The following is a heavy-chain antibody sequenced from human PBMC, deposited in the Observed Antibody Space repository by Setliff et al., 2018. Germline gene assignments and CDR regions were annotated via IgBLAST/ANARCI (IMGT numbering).Heavy chain of an antibody. J-gene: IGHJ4*02. CDR1: GYTFTSYG. CDR3: ARKGPNSSSHVFGY. CDR2: INPASGNT. D-gene: IGHD3-16*01. Sequence: ASVKVSCKASGYTFTSYGISWVRQAPGQRLQWMGWINPASGNTKYSQEFQGRVTITRDTSATTVYMELSSLRSDDMAVYYCARKGPNSSSHVFGYWGQGTLVTVSS. V-gene: IGHV1-3*03.